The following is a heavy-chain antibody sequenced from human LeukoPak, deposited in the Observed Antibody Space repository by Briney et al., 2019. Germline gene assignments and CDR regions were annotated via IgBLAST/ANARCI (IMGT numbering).Heavy chain of an antibody. V-gene: IGHV4-34*01. CDR3: ARVRASVGSYPYYFDY. CDR1: GGSLSGYY. Sequence: SETLSLTCAVYGGSLSGYYWSWIRQPPGNGLEWIGEIKHSGSTNNNPPLKSRFPTSEDTSKTRFTLKLSSVNAADTAVYYCARVRASVGSYPYYFDYWGQGTLVTVSS. D-gene: IGHD1-26*01. CDR2: IKHSGST. J-gene: IGHJ4*02.